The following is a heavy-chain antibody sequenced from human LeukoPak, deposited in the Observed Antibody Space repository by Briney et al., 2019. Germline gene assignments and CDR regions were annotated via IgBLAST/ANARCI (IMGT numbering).Heavy chain of an antibody. Sequence: GGSLRLSCAASGFTFDDYAMHWVRQAPGKGLEWVSGISWNSGSIGYADSVKGRFTISRDNAKNSLYLQMNSLRAEDTALYYCAKDRIAAAGTAGPLDYWGQGTLVTVSS. V-gene: IGHV3-9*01. CDR2: ISWNSGSI. CDR3: AKDRIAAAGTAGPLDY. J-gene: IGHJ4*02. CDR1: GFTFDDYA. D-gene: IGHD6-13*01.